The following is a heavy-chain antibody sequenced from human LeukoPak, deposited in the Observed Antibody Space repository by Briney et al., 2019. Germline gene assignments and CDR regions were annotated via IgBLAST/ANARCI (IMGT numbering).Heavy chain of an antibody. CDR2: ISSSGSTI. D-gene: IGHD2-15*01. V-gene: IGHV3-11*01. Sequence: PGGSLRLSCAASGFTFSDYYMSWIRQAPGKGLEWVSYISSSGSTIYYADSVKGRFTISRDNSKNTLYLQMNSLRAEDTAVYYCAKEYGYCSGGSCYSFFDYWGQGTLVTVSS. J-gene: IGHJ4*02. CDR3: AKEYGYCSGGSCYSFFDY. CDR1: GFTFSDYY.